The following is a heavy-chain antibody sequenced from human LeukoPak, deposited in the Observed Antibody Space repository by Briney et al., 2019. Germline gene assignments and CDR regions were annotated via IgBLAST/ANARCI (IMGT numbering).Heavy chain of an antibody. D-gene: IGHD6-19*01. J-gene: IGHJ4*02. CDR1: GFTFSSSA. CDR2: ISDSGAST. Sequence: GGSLRLSCAASGFTFSSSAMSWVRQAPGKGLEWVSSISDSGASTYYADSVRGRFSVSRNNSDNRLDLQINSLRLDDTAVYFCAKKGRGGWSLDSWGQGILVTVSS. V-gene: IGHV3-23*01. CDR3: AKKGRGGWSLDS.